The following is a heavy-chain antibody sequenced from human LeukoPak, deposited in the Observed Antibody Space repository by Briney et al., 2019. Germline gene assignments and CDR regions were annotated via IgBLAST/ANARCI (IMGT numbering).Heavy chain of an antibody. CDR2: INHSGST. D-gene: IGHD3-10*01. CDR1: GGSFSGYY. CDR3: ARVVRGVHGRYYYYYYYMDV. Sequence: SETLSLTCAVYGGSFSGYYWSWIRQPPGKGLEWIGEINHSGSTNYNPSLKSRVTISVDTSKNQFSLKLSSVTAADTAVYYCARVVRGVHGRYYYYYYYMDVWGKGTTVTVSS. V-gene: IGHV4-34*01. J-gene: IGHJ6*03.